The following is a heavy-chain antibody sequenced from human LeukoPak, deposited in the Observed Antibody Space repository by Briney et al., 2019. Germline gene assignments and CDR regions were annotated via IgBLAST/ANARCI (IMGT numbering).Heavy chain of an antibody. CDR1: GLSVSSSY. CDR3: ARESVGSHAIDY. J-gene: IGHJ4*02. D-gene: IGHD4-23*01. CDR2: IYSAGPT. Sequence: GGSLTLSCAASGLSVSSSYMSWVRQAPGKGLEWVSVIYSAGPTHYADSVKGRFTISRDKSENTLHLQMNSRRAEDTAIYSGARESVGSHAIDYWGEGTLVTVSS. V-gene: IGHV3-53*01.